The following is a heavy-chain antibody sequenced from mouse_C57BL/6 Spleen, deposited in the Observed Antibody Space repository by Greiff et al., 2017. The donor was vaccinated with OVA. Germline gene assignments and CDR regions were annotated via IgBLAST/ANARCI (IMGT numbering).Heavy chain of an antibody. V-gene: IGHV5-4*01. Sequence: EVRLMESGGGLVKPGGPLKLSFAASGFTFSSYAMSWVRQTPETRLEWVATISDGGSYTYYPDNVKGRFTISRDNAKNNLYLQMSHLKSEDTAMYYCARDSRYAMDYWGQGTSVTVSS. CDR1: GFTFSSYA. CDR2: ISDGGSYT. J-gene: IGHJ4*01. CDR3: ARDSRYAMDY.